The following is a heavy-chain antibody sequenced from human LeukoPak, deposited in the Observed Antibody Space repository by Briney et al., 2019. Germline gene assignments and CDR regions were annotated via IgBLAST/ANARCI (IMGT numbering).Heavy chain of an antibody. V-gene: IGHV3-9*01. J-gene: IGHJ6*03. D-gene: IGHD2-2*01. CDR1: GFTFDDYS. CDR2: SSWNSGSI. CDR3: AKDSCSSPSCPPLYYYYYMEV. Sequence: GGSLRLSCAASGFTFDDYSMHGVLQAPGKGLEGVSGSSWNSGSIGYADSVKGRFTISRDNAKNSLYLQMNSLRAEDTAFYYCAKDSCSSPSCPPLYYYYYMEVWGKGNPVHVSS.